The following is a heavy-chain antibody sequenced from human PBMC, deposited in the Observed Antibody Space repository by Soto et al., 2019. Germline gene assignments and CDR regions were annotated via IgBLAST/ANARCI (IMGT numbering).Heavy chain of an antibody. J-gene: IGHJ4*02. CDR2: ISYDGSNK. V-gene: IGHV3-30-3*01. CDR3: ARESGIAADIDY. Sequence: PGGSLRLSCAASGFTFSSYAMHWVRQAPGKGLEWVAVISYDGSNKYYADSVKGRFTISRDNSKNTLYLQMNSLRAEDTAVYYCARESGIAADIDYWGQGTLVTVSS. CDR1: GFTFSSYA. D-gene: IGHD6-13*01.